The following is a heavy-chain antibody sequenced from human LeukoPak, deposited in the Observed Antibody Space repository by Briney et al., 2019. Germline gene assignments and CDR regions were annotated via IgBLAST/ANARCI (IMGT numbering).Heavy chain of an antibody. CDR3: ARGVDFDY. V-gene: IGHV3-74*01. Sequence: GGSLRLSCAGSGFSFSSYWMRWVRQTPDKGLVWASRINSDGTHRTYADSVKGRFTISRDNANKTLYLQMDSLSAGDTGIYYCARGVDFDYWGQGTQVTVSS. J-gene: IGHJ4*02. CDR2: INSDGTHR. D-gene: IGHD3-16*01. CDR1: GFSFSSYW.